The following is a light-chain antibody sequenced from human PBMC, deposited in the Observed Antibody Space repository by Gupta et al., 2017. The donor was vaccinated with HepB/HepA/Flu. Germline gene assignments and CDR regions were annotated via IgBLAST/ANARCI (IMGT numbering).Light chain of an antibody. CDR1: QSVNIY. V-gene: IGKV3-11*01. Sequence: DIVLTQSPGTLSLSPGERAALSCRASQSVNIYLAWYQQKPGQAPRLLIYDASNRATGIPTRFSGSGSGTGFTLTISSLEPEDFAVYYCQQRRSWPITFGQGTRLEIK. J-gene: IGKJ5*01. CDR2: DAS. CDR3: QQRRSWPIT.